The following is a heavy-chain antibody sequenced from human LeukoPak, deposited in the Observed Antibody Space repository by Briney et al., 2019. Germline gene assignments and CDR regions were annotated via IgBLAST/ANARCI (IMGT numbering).Heavy chain of an antibody. Sequence: GSLRLSCAASGFTVSSNYMSWVRQAPGKGLEWVSVIYSGGSTYYADSVKGRFTISRDNSKNTLYLQMNSLRAEDTAVYYCAKDIVGVGPYGGFDYWGQGTLVTVSS. CDR2: IYSGGST. V-gene: IGHV3-66*01. CDR3: AKDIVGVGPYGGFDY. J-gene: IGHJ4*02. CDR1: GFTVSSNY. D-gene: IGHD3-22*01.